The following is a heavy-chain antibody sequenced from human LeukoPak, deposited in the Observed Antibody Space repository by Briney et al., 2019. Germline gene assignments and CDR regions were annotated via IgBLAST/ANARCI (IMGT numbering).Heavy chain of an antibody. CDR1: GFTFSRYG. Sequence: GGSLRLSCAASGFTFSRYGMHWVRQAPGKGLEWVAVISYDGSNKYYVDSVKGRFTISKDNSKNTLYLQMNSLRAEDTAVYYYAKDRDILTGYLDYWGQGTLVTVSS. CDR2: ISYDGSNK. J-gene: IGHJ4*02. D-gene: IGHD3-9*01. CDR3: AKDRDILTGYLDY. V-gene: IGHV3-30*18.